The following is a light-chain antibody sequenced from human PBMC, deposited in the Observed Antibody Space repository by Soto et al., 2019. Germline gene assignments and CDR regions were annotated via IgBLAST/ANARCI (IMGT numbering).Light chain of an antibody. CDR2: SGT. CDR1: QTVSSGH. J-gene: IGKJ2*01. CDR3: QQYVSSPYT. Sequence: EIVLTQSPGTLSLSPGERATLSCRASQTVSSGHLAWYQQKPGQAPRLLISSGTSRATGIPDTFSGSGSGTDFTLTVSRLEPEDFALYFCQQYVSSPYTFGQGTKLEIK. V-gene: IGKV3-20*01.